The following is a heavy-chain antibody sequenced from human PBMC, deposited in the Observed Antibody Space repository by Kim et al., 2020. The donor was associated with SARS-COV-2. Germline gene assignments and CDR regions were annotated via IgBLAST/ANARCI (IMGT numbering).Heavy chain of an antibody. D-gene: IGHD3-16*02. CDR3: ARRPLGLRLGELSPHRGVFDY. J-gene: IGHJ4*02. CDR1: GGSISSSSYY. V-gene: IGHV4-39*01. Sequence: SETLSLTCTVSGGSISSSSYYWGWIRQPPGKGLEWIGSIYYSGSTYYNPSLKSRVTISVDTSKNQFSLKLSSVTAADTAVYYCARRPLGLRLGELSPHRGVFDYWGQGTLVTVSS. CDR2: IYYSGST.